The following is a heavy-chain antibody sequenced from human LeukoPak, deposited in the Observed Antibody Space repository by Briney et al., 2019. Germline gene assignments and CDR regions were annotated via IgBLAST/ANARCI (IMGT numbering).Heavy chain of an antibody. D-gene: IGHD3-10*01. CDR3: ARDNSVGDIAWWFDP. Sequence: ASVKVSCKASGYTFTSYYMHWVRQAPGQGLEWMGIINPSGGSTSYAQKFQGRVTMTRDMSTSTVYMELSSLKSEDTAVYYCARDNSVGDIAWWFDPWGQGTLVTVSS. J-gene: IGHJ5*02. CDR1: GYTFTSYY. CDR2: INPSGGST. V-gene: IGHV1-46*01.